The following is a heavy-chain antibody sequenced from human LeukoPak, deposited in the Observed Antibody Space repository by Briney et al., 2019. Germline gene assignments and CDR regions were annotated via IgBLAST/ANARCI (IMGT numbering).Heavy chain of an antibody. CDR3: ARTSPETYSGSSPFDY. Sequence: SGPALVKPTQTLTLTCTFSGFSLRTGGMRVNWIRQPPGKALEWLARSDLDDDKFYSTSLKTRLTISKDTSKNQVVLTMTNMDPVDTATYYCARTSPETYSGSSPFDYWGQGTLVTVSS. D-gene: IGHD1-26*01. CDR1: GFSLRTGGMR. V-gene: IGHV2-70*04. CDR2: SDLDDDK. J-gene: IGHJ4*02.